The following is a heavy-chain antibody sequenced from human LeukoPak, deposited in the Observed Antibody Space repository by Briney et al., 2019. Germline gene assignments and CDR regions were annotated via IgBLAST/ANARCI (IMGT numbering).Heavy chain of an antibody. D-gene: IGHD3-10*01. CDR1: GFTFSSYG. V-gene: IGHV3-30*18. CDR3: AKGSYGSGSYYNY. CDR2: ISYDGSNK. Sequence: GGSLRLSCVASGFTFSSYGMHWVRQAPGKGLEWVAVISYDGSNKYYADSVKGRFTISRDNSKNTLYLQMNSLRAEDTAVYYCAKGSYGSGSYYNYWGQGTLVTVSS. J-gene: IGHJ4*02.